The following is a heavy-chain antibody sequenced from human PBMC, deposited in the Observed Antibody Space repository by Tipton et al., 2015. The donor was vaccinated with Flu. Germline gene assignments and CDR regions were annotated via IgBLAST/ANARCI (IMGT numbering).Heavy chain of an antibody. Sequence: QLVQSGAEVKKPGSSVKVSCKASGGTLSSYAISWVRQAPGQGLEWMGGIIPIFGTTNYAQKFQGRVTITADESTSTAYMELSSLRSEDTAVYYCASGGGYCSGGSNPKCWCDPWGQGTLVTVSS. CDR1: GGTLSSYA. J-gene: IGHJ5*02. D-gene: IGHD2-15*01. CDR2: IIPIFGTT. CDR3: ASGGGYCSGGSNPKCWCDP. V-gene: IGHV1-69*01.